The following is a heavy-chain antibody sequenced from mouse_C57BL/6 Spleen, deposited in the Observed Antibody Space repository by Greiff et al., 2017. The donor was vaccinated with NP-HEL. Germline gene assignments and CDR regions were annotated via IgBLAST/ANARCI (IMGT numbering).Heavy chain of an antibody. CDR2: IYPGDGDT. Sequence: QVQLQQSGPELVKPGASVKISCKASGYAFSSSWMNWVKQRPGKGLEWIGRIYPGDGDTNYNGKFKGKATLTADKSSSTAYMQLSSLTSEDSAVYYCARGGGNYMDYWGQGTSVTVSS. V-gene: IGHV1-82*01. J-gene: IGHJ4*01. CDR3: ARGGGNYMDY. CDR1: GYAFSSSW. D-gene: IGHD2-1*01.